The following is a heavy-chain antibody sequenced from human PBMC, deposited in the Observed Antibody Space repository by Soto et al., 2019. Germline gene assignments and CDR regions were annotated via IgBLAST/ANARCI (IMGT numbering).Heavy chain of an antibody. V-gene: IGHV4-34*01. J-gene: IGHJ6*02. D-gene: IGHD6-13*01. Sequence: SETLSLTCAVYGGSFSGYYWSWIRQPLGKGLEWIGEINRSGSTNYNPSLKSRVNSSVDTSKNRFFLELGAVTAADTALYYCASIPRSSWSYYYYYGMDVWGQGTTVKISS. CDR3: ASIPRSSWSYYYYYGMDV. CDR1: GGSFSGYY. CDR2: INRSGST.